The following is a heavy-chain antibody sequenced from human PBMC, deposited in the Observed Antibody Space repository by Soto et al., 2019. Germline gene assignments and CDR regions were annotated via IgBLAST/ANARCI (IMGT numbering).Heavy chain of an antibody. J-gene: IGHJ4*02. Sequence: SETLSLTCTVSGGSISSYYWTWIRQPPGKGLEWIGNIYYSGSTTYNPSLKSRVTISVDTSKNQFSLRLSSVTAADTAVYYCATQTANFYGSGSYYLPFDYWGRGTLVTVSS. CDR1: GGSISSYY. CDR3: ATQTANFYGSGSYYLPFDY. CDR2: IYYSGST. V-gene: IGHV4-59*01. D-gene: IGHD3-10*01.